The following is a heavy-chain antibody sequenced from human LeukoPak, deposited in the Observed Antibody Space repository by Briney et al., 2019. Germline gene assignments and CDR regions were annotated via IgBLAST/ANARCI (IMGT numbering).Heavy chain of an antibody. J-gene: IGHJ3*02. V-gene: IGHV1-2*02. CDR2: INPNSGGT. CDR1: GYTFTGYY. D-gene: IGHD6-19*01. Sequence: ASVKVSCKASGYTFTGYYMHWVRQAPGQGLEWMGWINPNSGGTNYAQKFQGRVTMTRDTSISTAYMELSRLRSDDTAVYYCARASRYSSGGRAFDIWGQGTMVTVSS. CDR3: ARASRYSSGGRAFDI.